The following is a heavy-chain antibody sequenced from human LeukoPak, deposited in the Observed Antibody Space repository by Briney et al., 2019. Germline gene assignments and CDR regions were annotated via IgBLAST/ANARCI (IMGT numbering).Heavy chain of an antibody. CDR2: ISYDGSNK. Sequence: PGGSLRLSCAASGFTFSSYGMHWVRQAPGKGPEWVAVISYDGSNKYYADSVKGRFTISRDNSKNTLYLQMNSLRAEDTAVYYCAKPYSSSWYYFDYWGQGTLVTVSS. CDR1: GFTFSSYG. CDR3: AKPYSSSWYYFDY. J-gene: IGHJ4*02. V-gene: IGHV3-30*18. D-gene: IGHD6-13*01.